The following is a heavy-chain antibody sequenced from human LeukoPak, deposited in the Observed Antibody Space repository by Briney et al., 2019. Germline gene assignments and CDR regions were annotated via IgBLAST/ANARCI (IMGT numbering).Heavy chain of an antibody. D-gene: IGHD5-12*01. V-gene: IGHV4-31*03. CDR1: GDSISSDDYY. CDR2: IYYGGST. J-gene: IGHJ4*02. CDR3: ARGGYSGYDYDY. Sequence: PSETLSLTCTVSGDSISSDDYYWGWIRQHPGKGLEWIGFIYYGGSTSYNPSLKSRVTISIDTSKNQFSLKLSSVTAADTAVYYCARGGYSGYDYDYWGQGTLVTVSS.